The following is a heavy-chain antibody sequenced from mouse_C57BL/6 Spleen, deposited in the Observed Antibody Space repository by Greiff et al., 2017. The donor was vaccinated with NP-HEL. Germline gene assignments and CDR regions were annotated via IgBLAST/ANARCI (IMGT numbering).Heavy chain of an antibody. D-gene: IGHD1-1*01. CDR1: GYTFTDYY. V-gene: IGHV1-76*01. CDR2: IYPGSGNT. CDR3: ARSGYYGSSYGVFDY. Sequence: QVQLQQSGAELVRPGASVKLSCKASGYTFTDYYINWVKQRPGQGLEWIARIYPGSGNTYYNEKFKGKATLTAEKSSSTAYMQLSSLTSEDSAVYFCARSGYYGSSYGVFDYWGQGTTLTVSS. J-gene: IGHJ2*01.